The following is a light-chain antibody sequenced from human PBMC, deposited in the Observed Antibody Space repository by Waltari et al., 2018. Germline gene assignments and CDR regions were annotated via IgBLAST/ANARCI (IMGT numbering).Light chain of an antibody. J-gene: IGKJ2*01. Sequence: AIHLTQSPSPQSASAGARFTITCRTSQGISSALAWYQQKPGKATKLLIYGASSLESGVPSRFSGSGSGTDFTLTISSLQPEDFATYYCQQFNNSPYTFGQGTKLEIK. V-gene: IGKV1D-13*01. CDR2: GAS. CDR3: QQFNNSPYT. CDR1: QGISSA.